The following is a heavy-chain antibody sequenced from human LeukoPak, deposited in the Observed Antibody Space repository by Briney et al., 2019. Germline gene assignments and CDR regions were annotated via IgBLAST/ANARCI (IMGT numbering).Heavy chain of an antibody. CDR3: AKRGTVVVAATDY. D-gene: IGHD2-15*01. V-gene: IGHV3-23*01. CDR2: ISGSGGST. Sequence: PRGSLRLSCAASGFTFSSYAMSWVRQAPGKGLGWVSAISGSGGSTYYADSVKGRFTISRDNSKNTLYLQMNSLRAEDTAVYYCAKRGTVVVAATDYWGQGTLVTVSS. J-gene: IGHJ4*02. CDR1: GFTFSSYA.